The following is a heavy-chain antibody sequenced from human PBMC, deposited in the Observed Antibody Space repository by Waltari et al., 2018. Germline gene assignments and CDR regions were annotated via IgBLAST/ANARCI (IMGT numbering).Heavy chain of an antibody. Sequence: QVQLLQSGAEVKKPGASVKLSCTASGYTFINHGIHGVRQAPGQRLEWMGWISTGNGHARDSQKFQDRVTITRDTSATTVYMEVTTLKSEDTAVFYCARGGSRAGFDYWGQGTLVTVSS. D-gene: IGHD3-10*01. CDR3: ARGGSRAGFDY. CDR1: GYTFINHG. V-gene: IGHV1-3*04. J-gene: IGHJ4*02. CDR2: ISTGNGHA.